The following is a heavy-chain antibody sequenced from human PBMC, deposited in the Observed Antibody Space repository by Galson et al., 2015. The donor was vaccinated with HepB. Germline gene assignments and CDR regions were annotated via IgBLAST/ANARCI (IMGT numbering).Heavy chain of an antibody. Sequence: SLRLSCAASGFTFSSYGMHWVRQAPGKGLEWVAVIWYDGSNKYYADSVKGRFTISRDNSKNTLYLQMNSLRAEDTAVYYCAREGDYDYVWGRSFDYWGQGTLVTVSS. J-gene: IGHJ4*02. CDR2: IWYDGSNK. CDR3: AREGDYDYVWGRSFDY. CDR1: GFTFSSYG. V-gene: IGHV3-33*08. D-gene: IGHD3-16*01.